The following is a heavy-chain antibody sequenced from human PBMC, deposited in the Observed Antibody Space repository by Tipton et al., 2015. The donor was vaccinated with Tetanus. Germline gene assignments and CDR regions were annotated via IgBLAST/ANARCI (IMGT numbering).Heavy chain of an antibody. D-gene: IGHD6-6*01. CDR1: GGSISSGGFF. CDR3: ARDQGGGRVVRLNWFDP. CDR2: VYYSGST. V-gene: IGHV4-31*03. Sequence: LRLSCTVSGGSISSGGFFWNWIRQFPGKGLEWIGYVYYSGSTFYNPSLKRRVTISVDTSKNQFSHNLTSVTAADTAVYYCARDQGGGRVVRLNWFDPWGHGTLVTVSS. J-gene: IGHJ5*02.